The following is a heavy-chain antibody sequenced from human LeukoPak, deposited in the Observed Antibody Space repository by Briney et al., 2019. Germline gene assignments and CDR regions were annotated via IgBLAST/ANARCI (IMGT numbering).Heavy chain of an antibody. J-gene: IGHJ4*02. V-gene: IGHV3-20*04. CDR3: ALHLNYDILTGYWY. CDR2: INWNGGST. Sequence: PGGTLRLFCAASGFTFDDYGMSWVRQAPGKGLEWGSGINWNGGSTGYADSVKGRFTISRDNAKNSLYLQMNSLRAEDTALYYCALHLNYDILTGYWYWGQGTLVTVSS. CDR1: GFTFDDYG. D-gene: IGHD3-9*01.